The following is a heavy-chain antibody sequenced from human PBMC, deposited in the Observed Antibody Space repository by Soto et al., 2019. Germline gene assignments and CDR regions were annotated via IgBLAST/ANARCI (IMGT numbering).Heavy chain of an antibody. CDR2: IWYDGSNK. CDR3: ARVLYGDYGPFDY. Sequence: GGSLRLSCAASGFTFSSYGIHWVRQAPCKGLEWVAVIWYDGSNKYYADSVKGRFTISRDNSKNTLYLQMNSLRAEDTAVYYCARVLYGDYGPFDYWGQGNLVTVSS. V-gene: IGHV3-33*01. J-gene: IGHJ4*02. D-gene: IGHD4-17*01. CDR1: GFTFSSYG.